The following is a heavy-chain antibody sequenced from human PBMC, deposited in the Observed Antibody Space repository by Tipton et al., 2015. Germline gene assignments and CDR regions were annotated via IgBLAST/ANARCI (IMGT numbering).Heavy chain of an antibody. CDR3: VRHLVGYSWSEM. Sequence: QLVQSGAEMKKPGESLRISCKGSGYSFTSYWINWVRQMPGKGLEWMGRSDPSDSHTKYSPSLQGHVTISADKSISTAYLQWSSLKASDTAMYYCVRHLVGYSWSEMWGQGTLVTVSS. CDR2: SDPSDSHT. CDR1: GYSFTSYW. J-gene: IGHJ4*02. V-gene: IGHV5-10-1*01. D-gene: IGHD1-26*01.